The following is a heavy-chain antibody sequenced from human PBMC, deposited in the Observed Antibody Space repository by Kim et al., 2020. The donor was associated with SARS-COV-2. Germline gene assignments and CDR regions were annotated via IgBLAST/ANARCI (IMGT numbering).Heavy chain of an antibody. D-gene: IGHD3-22*01. Sequence: NPSLTSRVTISVDTSKNQFSLKLSSVTAADTAVYYCARAPIVVVITHFDYWGQGTLVTVSS. J-gene: IGHJ4*02. CDR3: ARAPIVVVITHFDY. V-gene: IGHV4-31*02.